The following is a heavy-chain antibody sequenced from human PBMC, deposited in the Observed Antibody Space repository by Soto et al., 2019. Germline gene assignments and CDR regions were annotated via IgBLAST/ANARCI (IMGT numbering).Heavy chain of an antibody. CDR3: AKDRQPDGFWPFDH. CDR2: VTQDGGS. CDR1: GFTLSAYT. V-gene: IGHV3-23*01. Sequence: EVQLLESGGGLVQPGGSLRLSCAASGFTLSAYTMSWVRQAPGKGLEWVSGVTQDGGSLYADSVRGRFTISRDNSKNTGYLQMNSMRTDDTAMYYCAKDRQPDGFWPFDHWGQGTLIIVSS. D-gene: IGHD3-3*01. J-gene: IGHJ4*01.